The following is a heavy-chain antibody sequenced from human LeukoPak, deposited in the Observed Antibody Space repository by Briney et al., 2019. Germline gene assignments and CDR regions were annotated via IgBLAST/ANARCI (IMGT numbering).Heavy chain of an antibody. CDR3: ARSWRLPLGELSFPYFDY. J-gene: IGHJ4*02. CDR1: GGSFSGYY. Sequence: SETLSLTCAVYGGSFSGYYWSWIRQPPGKGLEWIGEINHSGSTNYNPSLKSRATISVDTSKNQFSLKLSSVTAADTAVYYCARSWRLPLGELSFPYFDYWGQGTLVTVSS. V-gene: IGHV4-34*01. CDR2: INHSGST. D-gene: IGHD3-16*02.